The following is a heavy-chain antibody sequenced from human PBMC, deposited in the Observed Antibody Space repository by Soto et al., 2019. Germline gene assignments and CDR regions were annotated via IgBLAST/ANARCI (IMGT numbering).Heavy chain of an antibody. J-gene: IGHJ6*02. Sequence: PSETLSLTCTVSGGSISSSSYYWGWIRQPPGKGLEWIGSIYYSGGTYYNPSLKSRVTISVDTSKNQFSLKLSSVTAADTAVYYCATTDGPDYYYGMDVWGQGTTVTVSS. CDR3: ATTDGPDYYYGMDV. CDR1: GGSISSSSYY. V-gene: IGHV4-39*01. CDR2: IYYSGGT.